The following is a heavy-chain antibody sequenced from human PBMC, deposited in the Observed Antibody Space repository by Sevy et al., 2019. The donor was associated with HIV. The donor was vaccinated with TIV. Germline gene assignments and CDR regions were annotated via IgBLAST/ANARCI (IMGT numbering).Heavy chain of an antibody. CDR1: GFIFSNYA. V-gene: IGHV3-33*01. Sequence: GGSLRLSCATSGFIFSNYAMHWIRQAPGKGLEWVAVIWYDGTDKYYADSVQGRFTISRDNSKNTLYLQMNSLRAEDTAVYYCARYWGRDGHSIDYWGQGTLVTVSS. CDR2: IWYDGTDK. J-gene: IGHJ4*02. D-gene: IGHD3-16*01. CDR3: ARYWGRDGHSIDY.